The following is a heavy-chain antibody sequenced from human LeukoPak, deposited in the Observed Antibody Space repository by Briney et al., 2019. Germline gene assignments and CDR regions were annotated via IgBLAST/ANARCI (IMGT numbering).Heavy chain of an antibody. CDR1: GGSVSSGSYY. CDR3: ARVRSIAALSDY. V-gene: IGHV4-61*01. J-gene: IGHJ4*02. CDR2: IYYSGST. Sequence: PSETLSLTCTVSGGSVSSGSYYWSWIRHPTGKGLEWIGYIYYSGSTNYNPSLKSRVTISVDTSKNQFSLKLSSVTAADTAVYYCARVRSIAALSDYWGQGTLVTVSS. D-gene: IGHD6-6*01.